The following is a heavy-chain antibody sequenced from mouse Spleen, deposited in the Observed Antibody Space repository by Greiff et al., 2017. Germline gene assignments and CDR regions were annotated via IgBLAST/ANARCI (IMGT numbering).Heavy chain of an antibody. CDR2: ISSGGSYT. V-gene: IGHV5-9-1*01. D-gene: IGHD2-4*01. J-gene: IGHJ1*01. CDR3: ARPWGLPYWYFDV. Sequence: EVKVVESGGGLVKPGGSLKLSCAASGFTFSSYAMSWVRQTPEKRLEWVATISSGGSYTYYPDSVKGRFTISRDNAKNTLYLQMSSLRSEDTAMYYCARPWGLPYWYFDVWGAGTTVTVSS. CDR1: GFTFSSYA.